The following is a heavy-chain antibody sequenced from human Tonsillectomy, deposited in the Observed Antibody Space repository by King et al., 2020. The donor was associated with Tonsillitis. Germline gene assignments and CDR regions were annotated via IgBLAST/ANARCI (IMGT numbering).Heavy chain of an antibody. CDR3: ARGKFDFWSGYPDYFDY. CDR2: IYHSGTT. D-gene: IGHD3-3*01. V-gene: IGHV4-34*01. CDR1: GGSFTNYY. Sequence: VQLQQWGAGLLKPSETLSLTCAVYGGSFTNYYWTWIRQPPGKGLEWIGAIYHSGTTNYNPSLKSRVTFSLDPSQNQFSLRLSSVTAADTAVYYCARGKFDFWSGYPDYFDYWGQGTLVTVSS. J-gene: IGHJ4*02.